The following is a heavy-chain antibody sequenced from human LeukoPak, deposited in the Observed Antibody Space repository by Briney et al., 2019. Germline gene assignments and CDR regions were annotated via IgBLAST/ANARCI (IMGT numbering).Heavy chain of an antibody. CDR2: ISYDGSNK. CDR3: AKDHTPRTVWGINSPFDY. D-gene: IGHD3-16*01. Sequence: GRSLRLSCAASGFTFSSYGMHWVRQAPGKGLEWVAVISYDGSNKYYADSVKGRFTISRGNSKNTLYLQMNSLRAEDTTVYYCAKDHTPRTVWGINSPFDYWGQGTLVTVSS. J-gene: IGHJ4*02. CDR1: GFTFSSYG. V-gene: IGHV3-30*18.